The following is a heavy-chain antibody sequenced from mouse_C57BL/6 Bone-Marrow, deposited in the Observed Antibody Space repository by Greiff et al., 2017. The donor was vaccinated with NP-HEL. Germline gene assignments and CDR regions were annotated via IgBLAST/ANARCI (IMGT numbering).Heavy chain of an antibody. V-gene: IGHV14-4*01. Sequence: VQLQQSGAELVRPGASVKLSCTASGFNIKDDYMHWVKQRPEQGLEWIGWIDPENGDTEYASKFQGKATITADTSSNTAYLQLSSLTSEDTAVYYCTTDGYDVGSWFAYWGQGTLVTVSA. CDR2: IDPENGDT. CDR3: TTDGYDVGSWFAY. CDR1: GFNIKDDY. J-gene: IGHJ3*01. D-gene: IGHD2-2*01.